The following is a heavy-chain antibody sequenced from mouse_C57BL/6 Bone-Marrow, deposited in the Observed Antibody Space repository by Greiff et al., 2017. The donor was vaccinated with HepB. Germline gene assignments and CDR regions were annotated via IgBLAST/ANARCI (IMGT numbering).Heavy chain of an antibody. V-gene: IGHV1-64*01. CDR3: ARGTGTWFYWYFDD. CDR1: GYTFTSYW. Sequence: QVQLQQPGAELVKPGASVKLSCKASGYTFTSYWMHWVKQRPGQGLEWIGMIHPNSGSTKYNEKFKSKATLTVDKSSSTAYMQLSSLTSEDSAVYYCARGTGTWFYWYFDDWGTGTTVTVSS. J-gene: IGHJ1*03. CDR2: IHPNSGST. D-gene: IGHD4-1*01.